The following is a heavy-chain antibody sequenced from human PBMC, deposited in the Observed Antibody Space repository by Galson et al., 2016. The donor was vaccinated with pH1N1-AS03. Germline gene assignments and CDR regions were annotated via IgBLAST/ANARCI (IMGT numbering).Heavy chain of an antibody. CDR2: INPNSGGT. CDR1: GYTFTEYY. CDR3: ARGDYFGSGTYKPYCAMDV. J-gene: IGHJ6*02. Sequence: SVKVSCKASGYTFTEYYMYWVRQAPGRGLEWMGWINPNSGGTKSAQKFQGRVTMTRDTSINTAYMELSSLRSDDTAVYYCARGDYFGSGTYKPYCAMDVWGQGTTVTVSS. V-gene: IGHV1-2*02. D-gene: IGHD3-10*01.